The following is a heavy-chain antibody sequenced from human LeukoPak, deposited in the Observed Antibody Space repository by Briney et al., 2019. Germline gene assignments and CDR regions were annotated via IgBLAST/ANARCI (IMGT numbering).Heavy chain of an antibody. CDR1: GFTFSSYG. V-gene: IGHV3-30*18. CDR2: ISYDGSNK. D-gene: IGHD3-10*01. Sequence: GGSLRISCAASGFTFSSYGMHWVRQAPGKGLEWVAVISYDGSNKYYADSVKGRFTISRDNSKNTLYLQMNSLRAEDTAVYYCAKGLWFGDLWGQGTLVTVSS. CDR3: AKGLWFGDL. J-gene: IGHJ4*02.